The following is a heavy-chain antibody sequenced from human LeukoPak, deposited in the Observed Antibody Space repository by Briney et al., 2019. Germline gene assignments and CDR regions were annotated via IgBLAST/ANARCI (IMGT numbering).Heavy chain of an antibody. CDR1: GGSFSGYY. CDR2: IYYSGST. J-gene: IGHJ4*02. Sequence: SETLSLTCAVYGGSFSGYYWSWIRQPPGKGLEWIGSIYYSGSTYYNPSLKSRVTISVDTSKNQFSLKLSSVTAADTAVYYCARAKPGRLAFDYWGQGTLVTVSS. CDR3: ARAKPGRLAFDY. V-gene: IGHV4-34*01.